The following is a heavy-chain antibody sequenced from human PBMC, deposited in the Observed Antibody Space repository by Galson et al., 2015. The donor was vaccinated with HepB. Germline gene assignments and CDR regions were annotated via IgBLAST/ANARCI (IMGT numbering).Heavy chain of an antibody. CDR2: INSDGSST. J-gene: IGHJ6*02. D-gene: IGHD2-15*01. V-gene: IGHV3-74*01. CDR1: GLTFSRHW. Sequence: SLRLSCAASGLTFSRHWMHWVRQDPGKGLVWVSRINSDGSSTVYADSVKGRFTISRDNAKNTLYLQMNSLRVEDSAVYYCARDGAQVRWELLRYNNSSMDVWGQGTTVTVSS. CDR3: ARDGAQVRWELLRYNNSSMDV.